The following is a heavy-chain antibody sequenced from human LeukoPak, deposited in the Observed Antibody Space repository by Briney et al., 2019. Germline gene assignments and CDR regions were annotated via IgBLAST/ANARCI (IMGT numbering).Heavy chain of an antibody. J-gene: IGHJ4*02. V-gene: IGHV4-59*01. CDR1: GGSISSYY. CDR3: ARGRWISGSYYNFDI. CDR2: IYYSGST. D-gene: IGHD1-26*01. Sequence: SETLSLTCTVSGGSISSYYWSWIRQPPGKGLEWIGYIYYSGSTNYNPSLKSRVTISVDTSKNQFSLKLSSVTAADTAVYYCARGRWISGSYYNFDIWGQGTLVTVSS.